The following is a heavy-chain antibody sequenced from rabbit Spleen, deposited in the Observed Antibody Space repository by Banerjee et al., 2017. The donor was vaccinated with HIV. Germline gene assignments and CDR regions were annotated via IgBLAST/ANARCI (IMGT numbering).Heavy chain of an antibody. CDR3: ARDTSSSFSSYGMDL. CDR2: IYTGSSAIT. V-gene: IGHV1S40*01. J-gene: IGHJ6*01. D-gene: IGHD1-1*01. CDR1: GVSFSVSSY. Sequence: QSLEESGGDMVKPGASLTLTCIASGVSFSVSSYMCWVRQAPGKGLEWIGTIYTGSSAITWYASWAKGRFTISKTSSTTVTLQVTSLTAADTATYFCARDTSSSFSSYGMDLWGPGPWSPS.